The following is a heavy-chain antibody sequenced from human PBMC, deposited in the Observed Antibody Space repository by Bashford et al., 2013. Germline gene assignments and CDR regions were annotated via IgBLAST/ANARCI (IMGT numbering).Heavy chain of an antibody. CDR2: INPSGGST. CDR1: GYTFTSYY. J-gene: IGHJ4*02. V-gene: IGHV1-46*01. Sequence: PSVKVSCKASGYTFTSYYMHWVRQGPVDKGVEWMGIINPSGGSTSYAQKFQGRVTMTRDTSTSTVYMELSSLRSEDTAVYYCARGGSGWYWGQGTLVTVSS. D-gene: IGHD6-19*01. CDR3: ARGGSGWY.